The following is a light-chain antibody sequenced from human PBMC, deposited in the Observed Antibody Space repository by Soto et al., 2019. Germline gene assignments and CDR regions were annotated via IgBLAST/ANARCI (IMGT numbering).Light chain of an antibody. Sequence: QSALTQPASVSGSPGQSITISCTGTSSDVGGYSYVSWYQQHPGKTPKLMIYEVSNRPSGVSHRFSGSKSGNTASLTISGLQTEDEADYYCQSYDSDVSAWVFGGGTKLTVL. CDR3: QSYDSDVSAWV. CDR1: SSDVGGYSY. V-gene: IGLV2-14*01. J-gene: IGLJ3*02. CDR2: EVS.